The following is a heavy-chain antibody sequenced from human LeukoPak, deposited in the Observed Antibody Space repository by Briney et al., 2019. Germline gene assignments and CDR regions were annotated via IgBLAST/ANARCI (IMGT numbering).Heavy chain of an antibody. CDR1: GGSISSGDYY. CDR3: ARRGDYGDNWFDP. CDR2: IYYSGST. V-gene: IGHV4-30-4*01. D-gene: IGHD4-17*01. Sequence: SETLSLTCTVSGGSISSGDYYWSWIRQPPGKGLEWIGYIYYSGSTYYHPSLKSRVTISVDTSKNQFSLKLSSVTAADTAVYYCARRGDYGDNWFDPWGQGTLVTVSS. J-gene: IGHJ5*02.